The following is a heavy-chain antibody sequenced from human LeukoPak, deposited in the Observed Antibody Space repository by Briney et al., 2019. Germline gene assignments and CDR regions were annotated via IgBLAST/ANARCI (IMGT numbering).Heavy chain of an antibody. CDR1: GGSISSYY. CDR2: SYYSGST. J-gene: IGHJ2*01. CDR3: ARAPGGYDSSGYLYWYFDL. D-gene: IGHD3-22*01. V-gene: IGHV4-59*01. Sequence: SETLSLTCTVSGGSISSYYWSWIRQPPGKGLECIGYSYYSGSTNYNPSLKSRATISVDTSKNQFSLKQTSVTAADTAVYFCARAPGGYDSSGYLYWYFDLWGRGTLVTVSS.